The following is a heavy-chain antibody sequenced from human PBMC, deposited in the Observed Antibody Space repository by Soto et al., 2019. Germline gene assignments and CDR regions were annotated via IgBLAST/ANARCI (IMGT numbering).Heavy chain of an antibody. J-gene: IGHJ3*02. Sequence: GESLKISCKGSGYSFTSYWIGWVRQMPGKGLEWMGIIYPGDSDTRYSPSFQGQVTISADKSISTAYLQWSSLKASDTAMYYCARTLVHDSSGYYPLYAFDIWGQGTMVTVAS. CDR1: GYSFTSYW. D-gene: IGHD3-22*01. V-gene: IGHV5-51*01. CDR2: IYPGDSDT. CDR3: ARTLVHDSSGYYPLYAFDI.